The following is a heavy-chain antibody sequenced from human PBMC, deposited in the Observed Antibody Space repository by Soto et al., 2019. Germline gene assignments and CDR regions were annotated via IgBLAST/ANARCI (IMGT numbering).Heavy chain of an antibody. V-gene: IGHV2-5*02. J-gene: IGHJ5*02. CDR3: AHIASYHQFDWFDP. CDR2: IYWDGDK. CDR1: GFSLTTSGVG. D-gene: IGHD3-16*02. Sequence: QITLKESGRTLVKPTQTLTLTCTFSGFSLTTSGVGVGWIRQPPGKALEWLALIYWDGDKRYSPSLKTRLTVTKDTSNNQVVPTMSNMDPVDTATYYCAHIASYHQFDWFDPWGQGILVTVSS.